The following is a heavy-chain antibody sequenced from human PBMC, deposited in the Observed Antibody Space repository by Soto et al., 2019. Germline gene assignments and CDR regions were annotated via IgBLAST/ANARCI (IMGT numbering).Heavy chain of an antibody. J-gene: IGHJ3*01. D-gene: IGHD3-10*01. CDR1: GFSFSNYA. V-gene: IGHV3-23*01. Sequence: GGSLRLSCAASGFSFSNYAMSWVRQAPGKGLEWISAIDGIPGRTLYADSVKGRFTVSRDNSKNTLYLQMDSLRLEDTAVYYCAIDAVSRNGVFGPFDLWGQGTVVTVSS. CDR2: IDGIPGRT. CDR3: AIDAVSRNGVFGPFDL.